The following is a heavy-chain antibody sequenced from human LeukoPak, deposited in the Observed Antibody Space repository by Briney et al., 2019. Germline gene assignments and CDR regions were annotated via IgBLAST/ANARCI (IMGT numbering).Heavy chain of an antibody. V-gene: IGHV3-23*01. CDR1: GFTFSSYG. D-gene: IGHD3-9*01. J-gene: IGHJ5*02. CDR3: ARVLRGSFDP. Sequence: GGSLRLSCAASGFTFSSYGMSWVRQAPGKGLEWVSAISGSGGSTYYADSVKGRFTISRDNSKNTLYLQMNSLRAEDTAVYYCARVLRGSFDPWGQGTLVTVSS. CDR2: ISGSGGST.